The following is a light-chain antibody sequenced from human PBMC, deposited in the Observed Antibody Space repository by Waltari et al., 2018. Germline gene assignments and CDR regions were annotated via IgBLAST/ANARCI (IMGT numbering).Light chain of an antibody. Sequence: QSALTQPASVSGSPEQSITIPSPGTSSDVGSYNLVSWYQQHPGKAPKLMISEVNERPSGVSIRFSGSKSGNTASLTISGLQAEDEADYYCCSYADSNTVLFGGGTKLTVL. CDR1: SSDVGSYNL. CDR2: EVN. CDR3: CSYADSNTVL. V-gene: IGLV2-23*02. J-gene: IGLJ2*01.